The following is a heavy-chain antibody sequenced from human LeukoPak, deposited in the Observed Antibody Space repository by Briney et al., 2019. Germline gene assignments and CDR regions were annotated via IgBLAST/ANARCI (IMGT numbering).Heavy chain of an antibody. D-gene: IGHD6-6*01. CDR2: IYPGDSDT. CDR1: GYSFTSYW. CDR3: ARRTGYSSSYNWFDP. V-gene: IGHV5-51*01. J-gene: IGHJ5*02. Sequence: GESLQISCQGSGYSFTSYWIGWVRPMPGKGLEWMGIIYPGDSDTRYSPSFQGQVTISADKSISTAYLQWSSLKASDTAMYYCARRTGYSSSYNWFDPWGQGTLVTVSS.